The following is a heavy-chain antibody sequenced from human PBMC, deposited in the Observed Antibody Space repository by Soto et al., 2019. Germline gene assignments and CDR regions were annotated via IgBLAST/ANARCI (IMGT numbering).Heavy chain of an antibody. D-gene: IGHD1-20*01. V-gene: IGHV3-66*01. J-gene: IGHJ4*02. CDR2: IYSGGST. CDR3: ARSVDNWHDALDY. CDR1: GFTVSSNY. Sequence: EVQLVESGGGLVQPGGSLRLSCAASGFTVSSNYMSWVRQAPGKGLEWVSVIYSGGSTYYADSVKGRFTISRDNSKNTLYLQMNSLRAEDTAVYYCARSVDNWHDALDYWGQGTLVTGSS.